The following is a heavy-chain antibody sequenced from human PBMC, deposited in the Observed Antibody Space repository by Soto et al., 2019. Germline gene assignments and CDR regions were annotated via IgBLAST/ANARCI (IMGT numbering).Heavy chain of an antibody. CDR1: GFTFSSYG. J-gene: IGHJ6*02. V-gene: IGHV3-30*18. CDR2: ISYDGSNK. D-gene: IGHD2-2*01. Sequence: PGGSLRLSCAASGFTFSSYGMHWVRQAPGKGLEWVAVISYDGSNKYYADSVKGRFTISRDNSKNTLYLQMNSLRAEDTAVYYCAKAADIVVVPAPNYYGMDVWGQGTTVTVSS. CDR3: AKAADIVVVPAPNYYGMDV.